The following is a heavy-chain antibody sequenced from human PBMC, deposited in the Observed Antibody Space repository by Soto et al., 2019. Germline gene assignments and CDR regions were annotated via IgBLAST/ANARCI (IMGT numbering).Heavy chain of an antibody. CDR3: ARDHFWSGRSHYGMDV. CDR2: IIPIFGTA. Sequence: GASVKVSCKASGGTFSSYAISWVRQAPGQGLEWMGGIIPIFGTANYAQKFQGRVTITADESTSTAYMELSSLRSEDTAVYYCARDHFWSGRSHYGMDVWGQGTTVTVSS. D-gene: IGHD3-3*02. J-gene: IGHJ6*02. V-gene: IGHV1-69*13. CDR1: GGTFSSYA.